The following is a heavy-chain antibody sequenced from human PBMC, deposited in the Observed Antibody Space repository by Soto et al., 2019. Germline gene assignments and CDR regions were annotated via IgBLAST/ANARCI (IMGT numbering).Heavy chain of an antibody. D-gene: IGHD1-20*01. J-gene: IGHJ4*02. V-gene: IGHV3-33*01. CDR1: GFTFSSYG. CDR3: ARDKEETIIDY. CDR2: IWYDGSNK. Sequence: QVQLVESGGGVVQPGRSLRLSCAASGFTFSSYGMHWVRQAPGKGLEWVAVIWYDGSNKYYADSVKGRFTISRDNSKNTLYLQMNSLRAEDTAVYYCARDKEETIIDYWGQGTLVTVSS.